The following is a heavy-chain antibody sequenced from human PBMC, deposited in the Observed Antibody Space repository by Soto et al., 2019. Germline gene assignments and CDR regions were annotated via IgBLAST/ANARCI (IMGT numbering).Heavy chain of an antibody. CDR3: ASFIPGIEVADDY. V-gene: IGHV4-31*03. CDR1: GGSISSGGYY. J-gene: IGHJ4*02. CDR2: IYYSGST. D-gene: IGHD6-19*01. Sequence: SETLSLTCTVSGGSISSGGYYWSWIRQHPGKGLEWIGYIYYSGSTYYNPSLKSRVTISVDTSKNQFSLKLSSVTAADTAVYYCASFIPGIEVADDYWGQGTLVTVSS.